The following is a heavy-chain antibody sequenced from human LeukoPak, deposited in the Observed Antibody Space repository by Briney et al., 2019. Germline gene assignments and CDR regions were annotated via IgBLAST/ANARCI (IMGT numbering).Heavy chain of an antibody. CDR2: IFTSGTT. J-gene: IGHJ4*02. CDR1: GGSISSYY. V-gene: IGHV4-4*07. Sequence: SETLSLTCTVSGGSISSYYWSWIRQPAGKGLEWIWRIFTSGTTNYNPSLKSRVTISLDTSKNQFSLKLNSVTAADTAMYYCARYYYGDFDYWGQGILVTVSS. CDR3: ARYYYGDFDY. D-gene: IGHD3-10*01.